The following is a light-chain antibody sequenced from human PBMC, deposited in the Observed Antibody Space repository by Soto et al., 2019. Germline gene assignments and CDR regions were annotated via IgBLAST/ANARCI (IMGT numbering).Light chain of an antibody. J-gene: IGLJ1*01. CDR1: SSDVGGYNY. CDR3: SSYAGNSPPYV. CDR2: EVS. V-gene: IGLV2-8*01. Sequence: QSALTQPPSASGSPGQSVTISCTGTSSDVGGYNYVSWYQQHPGKAPKLMIYEVSKRPSGVPDRFSGSKSGNTASLTVSGLQAEDEADYYCSSYAGNSPPYVFGTGTQLTVL.